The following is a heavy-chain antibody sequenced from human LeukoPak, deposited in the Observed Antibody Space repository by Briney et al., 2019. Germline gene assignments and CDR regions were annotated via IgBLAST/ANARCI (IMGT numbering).Heavy chain of an antibody. V-gene: IGHV3-33*01. J-gene: IGHJ6*02. Sequence: GGSLRLSCAASGFTFSSYGMHWVRQAPGKGLEWVAVIWYDGSNKYYADSVKGRFTISSDNSKNTLYPQMNSLRAEDTAVYYCAREYYYDSSGYYYGMDVWGQGTTVTVSS. D-gene: IGHD3-22*01. CDR2: IWYDGSNK. CDR3: AREYYYDSSGYYYGMDV. CDR1: GFTFSSYG.